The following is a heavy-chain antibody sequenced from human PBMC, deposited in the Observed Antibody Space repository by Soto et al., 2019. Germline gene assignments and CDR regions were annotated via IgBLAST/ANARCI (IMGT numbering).Heavy chain of an antibody. J-gene: IGHJ4*02. CDR3: ARSTNDYGDRH. V-gene: IGHV1-8*01. Sequence: QVQLLQPGDGVKKPGASVTVSCKTSGYTFTSYDINWVRQATGQGLEWMGWMNPDSANTGYAQKFQGRVTMTRNTSMSTAYMELSSLRSEDTAVYYCARSTNDYGDRHWGQGTLVTVSS. D-gene: IGHD4-17*01. CDR2: MNPDSANT. CDR1: GYTFTSYD.